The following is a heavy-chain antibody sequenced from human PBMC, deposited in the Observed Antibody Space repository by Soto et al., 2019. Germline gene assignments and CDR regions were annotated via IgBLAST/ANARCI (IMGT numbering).Heavy chain of an antibody. V-gene: IGHV4-59*01. CDR1: GGSINSYY. D-gene: IGHD6-13*01. CDR3: ARVEAAAGTLDYPDY. J-gene: IGHJ4*02. CDR2: IHYSGSS. Sequence: QVQLQESGPGLVKTSEILSLTCTVSGGSINSYYWNWIRQPPGKGLEWIGYIHYSGSSSFNPSLKSRVTISVDTSKNQFSLTLNSVTAADTAVYYCARVEAAAGTLDYPDYWGQGILVIVSS.